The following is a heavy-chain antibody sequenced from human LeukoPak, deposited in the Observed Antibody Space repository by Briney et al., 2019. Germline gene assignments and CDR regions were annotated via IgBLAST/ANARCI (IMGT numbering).Heavy chain of an antibody. CDR3: ARGDDYGGYTYNWFDP. J-gene: IGHJ5*02. V-gene: IGHV3-48*01. Sequence: GGSLRLSCAASGFTFSSYSMNWVRQAPGKGLEWVSYISSSSSTIYYADSVKGRFTISRDNAKNSLYLQMNSLRAEDTAVYYCARGDDYGGYTYNWFDPWGQGTLVTVSS. CDR1: GFTFSSYS. CDR2: ISSSSSTI. D-gene: IGHD4-17*01.